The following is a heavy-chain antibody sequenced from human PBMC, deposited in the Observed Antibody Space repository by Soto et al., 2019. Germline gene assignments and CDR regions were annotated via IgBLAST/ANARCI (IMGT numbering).Heavy chain of an antibody. CDR1: GYTFTSYA. V-gene: IGHV1-3*01. CDR3: ARGPCITTCPDY. Sequence: QVQLVQPGAEVKKPGASVKVSCKASGYTFTSYAMHWARQAPGQRLEWMRWINAGNGNTKYSQKFEGRVTITRDTSASTAYMELSSLRSEDTAVYYCARGPCITTCPDYSGQGTLVTVAS. J-gene: IGHJ4*02. D-gene: IGHD2-2*01. CDR2: INAGNGNT.